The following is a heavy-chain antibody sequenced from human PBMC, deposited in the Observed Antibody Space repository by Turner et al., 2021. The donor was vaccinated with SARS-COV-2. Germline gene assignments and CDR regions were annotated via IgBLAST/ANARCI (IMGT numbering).Heavy chain of an antibody. CDR3: ARSGDSWPHDF. J-gene: IGHJ4*02. D-gene: IGHD6-13*01. CDR1: YIGSCF. V-gene: IGHV4-59*01. CDR2: IDHSGDT. Sequence: QVLLRESGPGLVRPSETLSLNCNVNYIGSCFWSWIRQRPGKTLEWIAYIDHSGDTSYNPSLKSRVTISIDTSQNQISLKLRSVTAADTAVYFCARSGDSWPHDFWGPGTLVTVSS.